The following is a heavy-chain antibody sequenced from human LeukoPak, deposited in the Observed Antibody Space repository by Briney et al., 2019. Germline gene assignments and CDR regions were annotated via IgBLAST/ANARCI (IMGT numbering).Heavy chain of an antibody. CDR1: GFPFYGYW. CDR3: ARRAYDIRPKFYFDY. CDR2: IGDRT. D-gene: IGHD3-22*01. Sequence: GGSLRLSSAATGFPFYGYWMTWLRQAPGKGLEWVSTIGDRTHYADSVKGRFTISRDNSKNTLYLQMNSLRAEDMAVYYCARRAYDIRPKFYFDYWGQGTWSPSPQ. V-gene: IGHV3-23*01. J-gene: IGHJ4*02.